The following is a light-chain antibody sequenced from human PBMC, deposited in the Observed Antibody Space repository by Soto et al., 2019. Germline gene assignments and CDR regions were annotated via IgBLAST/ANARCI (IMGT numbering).Light chain of an antibody. Sequence: EIVLTQSTGSLSLSPGERATLSCRASQSVAGNYVAWYRQKPGQAPRLLIYGASSRATGIPDRFSGSGSATDFTLTISRLEPEDFAVYYCQQYGNSPLTFGGGAKVEIK. CDR3: QQYGNSPLT. J-gene: IGKJ4*02. CDR2: GAS. CDR1: QSVAGNY. V-gene: IGKV3-20*01.